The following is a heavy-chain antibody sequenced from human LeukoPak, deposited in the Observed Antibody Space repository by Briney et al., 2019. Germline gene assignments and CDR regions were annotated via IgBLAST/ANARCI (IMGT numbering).Heavy chain of an antibody. CDR2: ISSSSDTI. CDR1: GVTLSPYG. CDR3: ARDLRSGWYYFDF. Sequence: GGSLRLSCAASGVTLSPYGMHWVRQAPGKGLEWVSYISSSSDTIYYADSVKGRFTISRDNAKNSLYLQMNSLRDQDTAVYYCARDLRSGWYYFDFWGQGTLVTVSS. V-gene: IGHV3-48*02. D-gene: IGHD6-19*01. J-gene: IGHJ4*02.